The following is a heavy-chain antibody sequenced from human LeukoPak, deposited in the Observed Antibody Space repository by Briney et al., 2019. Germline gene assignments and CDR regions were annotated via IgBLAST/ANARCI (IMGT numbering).Heavy chain of an antibody. CDR2: IYYSGST. Sequence: PSETLSLTCTVSGGSTSSSSYYWGWIRQPPGKGLEWIGSIYYSGSTYYNPSLKSRVTISVDTSKNQFSLKLSSVTAADTAVYYCARTKKDIVVVVAATPFDYWGQGTLVTVSS. V-gene: IGHV4-39*01. J-gene: IGHJ4*02. D-gene: IGHD2-15*01. CDR3: ARTKKDIVVVVAATPFDY. CDR1: GGSTSSSSYY.